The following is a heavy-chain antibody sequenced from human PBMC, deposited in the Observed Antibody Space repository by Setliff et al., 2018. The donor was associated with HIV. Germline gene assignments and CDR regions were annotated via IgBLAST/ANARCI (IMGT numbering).Heavy chain of an antibody. J-gene: IGHJ3*02. CDR2: INTNTGNP. V-gene: IGHV7-4-1*02. D-gene: IGHD3-9*01. CDR3: ARTLTCYSARDAFDI. CDR1: GYTFTSYA. Sequence: ASVKVSCKASGYTFTSYAMNWVRQAPGQGLEWMGWINTNTGNPTYAQGFTGRFVFSLDSSVSTAYLQISSLKAEDTAVYYCARTLTCYSARDAFDIWGQGTMVTVSS.